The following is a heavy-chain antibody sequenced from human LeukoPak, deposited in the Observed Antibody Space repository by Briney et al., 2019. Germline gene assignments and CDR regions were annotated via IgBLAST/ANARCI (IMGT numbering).Heavy chain of an antibody. CDR2: INPNSGGT. CDR1: GYTFTGYY. CDR3: AREPHLYSSSSVDY. Sequence: EASVKVSCKASGYTFTGYYMHWVRQAPGQGLEWMGWINPNSGGTNYAQKFQGRVTMTRDTSISTAYMELSRLRSDDTAVYYCAREPHLYSSSSVDYWGQGTLVTVSS. D-gene: IGHD6-6*01. J-gene: IGHJ4*02. V-gene: IGHV1-2*02.